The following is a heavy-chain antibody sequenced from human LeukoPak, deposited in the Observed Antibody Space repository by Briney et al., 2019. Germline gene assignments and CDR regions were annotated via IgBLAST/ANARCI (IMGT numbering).Heavy chain of an antibody. CDR3: ARAGAEDCSSPSCYTNNFGVWFDP. CDR1: GYTFTSYG. D-gene: IGHD2-2*02. J-gene: IGHJ5*02. CDR2: INPNSGGT. Sequence: ASVKVSCKASGYTFTSYGISWVRQAPGQGLEWMGWINPNSGGTNYAQKFQGRVTMTRDTSISTAYMELSRLRSDDTAVYYCARAGAEDCSSPSCYTNNFGVWFDPWGQGTLVTVSS. V-gene: IGHV1-2*02.